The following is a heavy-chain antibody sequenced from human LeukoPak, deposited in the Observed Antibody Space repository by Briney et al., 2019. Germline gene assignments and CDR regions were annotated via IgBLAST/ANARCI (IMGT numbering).Heavy chain of an antibody. V-gene: IGHV4-39*07. CDR2: IYHSGST. J-gene: IGHJ4*02. Sequence: SETLSLTCTVSGGSISSSSYHWGWIRQPPGKGLEWIGSIYHSGSTYYNPSLKSRVTISVDTSKNQFSLKLSSVTAADTAVYYCARHIYCSSTSCYFEYYFDYWGQGTLVTVSS. CDR3: ARHIYCSSTSCYFEYYFDY. D-gene: IGHD2-2*01. CDR1: GGSISSSSYH.